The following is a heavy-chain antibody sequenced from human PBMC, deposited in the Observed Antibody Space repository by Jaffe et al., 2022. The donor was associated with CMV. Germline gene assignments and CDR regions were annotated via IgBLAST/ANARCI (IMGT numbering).Heavy chain of an antibody. Sequence: QVQLVESGGGVVQPGRSLRLSCAASGFTFSSYGMHWVRQAPGKGLEWVAVIWYDGSNKYYADSVKGRFTISRDNSKNTLYLQMNSLRAEDTAVYYCARDQNWGGDPPSYWGQGTLVTVSS. CDR2: IWYDGSNK. V-gene: IGHV3-33*08. CDR3: ARDQNWGGDPPSY. D-gene: IGHD7-27*01. J-gene: IGHJ4*02. CDR1: GFTFSSYG.